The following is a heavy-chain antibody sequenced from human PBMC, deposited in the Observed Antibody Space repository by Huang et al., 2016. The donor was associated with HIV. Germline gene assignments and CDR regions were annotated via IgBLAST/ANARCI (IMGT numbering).Heavy chain of an antibody. Sequence: QMQLQQRGAGLLKPSETLSLTCGVSGGSFTGHYLTWIRQAPGKGLEWIGEVNDSGATNYNPSLNGRVTISLDKSKRELSLNLRSVTAADTAVYYCARQGTILEWLLGLDVWGQGTTVIVSS. D-gene: IGHD3-3*01. V-gene: IGHV4-34*02. CDR2: VNDSGAT. CDR3: ARQGTILEWLLGLDV. J-gene: IGHJ6*02. CDR1: GGSFTGHY.